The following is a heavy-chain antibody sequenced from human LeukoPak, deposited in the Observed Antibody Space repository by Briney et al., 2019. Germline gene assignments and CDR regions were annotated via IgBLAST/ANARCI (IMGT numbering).Heavy chain of an antibody. Sequence: HGESLKISCKGSGYSFTNYWIAWVRQMPGKGLEYMGIIYPGDSHSSYSPSFQGQVTISADKSISTAYLQWSSLKASDTAMYYCAGEYSSSWYGYFDLWGRGTLVTVSS. CDR3: AGEYSSSWYGYFDL. J-gene: IGHJ2*01. D-gene: IGHD6-13*01. CDR2: IYPGDSHS. CDR1: GYSFTNYW. V-gene: IGHV5-51*01.